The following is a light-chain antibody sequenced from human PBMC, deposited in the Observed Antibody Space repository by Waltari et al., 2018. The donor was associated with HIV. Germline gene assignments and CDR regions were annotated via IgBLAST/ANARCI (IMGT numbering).Light chain of an antibody. J-gene: IGLJ3*02. CDR1: RTHIGAGYD. Sequence: QSVLTQPPSVSGAPGQSVTISCTGSRTHIGAGYDVHWYQQLPGTAPKLLIFRNVNRPSGVPDRFSGSKSGTSASLAITGLQAEDEADFYCQSYDTSLGGWVFGGGTKLTVL. V-gene: IGLV1-40*01. CDR3: QSYDTSLGGWV. CDR2: RNV.